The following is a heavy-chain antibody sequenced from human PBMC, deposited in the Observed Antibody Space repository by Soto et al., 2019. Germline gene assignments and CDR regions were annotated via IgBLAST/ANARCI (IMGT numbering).Heavy chain of an antibody. Sequence: SETLSLTCTVSGGSVSSDRYYWSWIRQPPGKGLEWIGYIYYSGSTNYNPSLKSRVTISVDTSKNQFSLKLSSVTAADTAVYYCARRDNGAHFDYWGQGTLVTVSS. CDR3: ARRDNGAHFDY. V-gene: IGHV4-61*01. CDR2: IYYSGST. CDR1: GGSVSSDRYY. J-gene: IGHJ4*02. D-gene: IGHD4-17*01.